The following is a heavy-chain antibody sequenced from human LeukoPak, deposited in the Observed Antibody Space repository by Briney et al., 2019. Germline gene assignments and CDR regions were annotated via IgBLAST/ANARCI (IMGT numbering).Heavy chain of an antibody. CDR3: AVAYYYGSGSSINYYYYGMDV. J-gene: IGHJ6*02. Sequence: SVKVSCKAPGGTFSRYAISWVRQAPGQGLEWMGGIILIFGTANYAQKFQGRVTITADESTSTAYMELSSLRSEDTAVYYCAVAYYYGSGSSINYYYYGMDVWGQGTTVTVSS. D-gene: IGHD3-10*01. V-gene: IGHV1-69*13. CDR2: IILIFGTA. CDR1: GGTFSRYA.